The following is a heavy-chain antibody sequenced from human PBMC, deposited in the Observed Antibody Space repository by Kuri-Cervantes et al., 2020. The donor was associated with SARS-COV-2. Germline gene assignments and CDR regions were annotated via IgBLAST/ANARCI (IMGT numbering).Heavy chain of an antibody. J-gene: IGHJ4*02. V-gene: IGHV1-69*04. CDR2: IIPILGTA. D-gene: IGHD3-22*01. CDR1: GGTFGSYA. Sequence: SVKVSCKASGGTFGSYAISWVRQAPGQGLEWMGRIIPILGTANYAQKFQGRVTITADKSTSTAYMELSSLRSEDTAVYYCARAVTDDSSGYKYYFDYWGQGTLVTVSS. CDR3: ARAVTDDSSGYKYYFDY.